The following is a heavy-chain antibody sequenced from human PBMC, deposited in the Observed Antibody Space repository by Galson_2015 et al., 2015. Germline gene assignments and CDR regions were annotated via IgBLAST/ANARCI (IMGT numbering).Heavy chain of an antibody. CDR1: GFTFSSYC. CDR2: ISSSSSYI. Sequence: SLRLSCAASGFTFSSYCMNWVRQAPGKGLEWVSSISSSSSYIYYADSVKGRFTISRDNAKNSLYLQMNSLRAEDTAVYYCARYVGALDAFDIWGQGTMVTVSS. J-gene: IGHJ3*02. CDR3: ARYVGALDAFDI. D-gene: IGHD3-16*01. V-gene: IGHV3-21*01.